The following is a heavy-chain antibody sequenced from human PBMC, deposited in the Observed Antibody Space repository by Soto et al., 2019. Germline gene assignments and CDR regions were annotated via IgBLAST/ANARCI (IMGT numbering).Heavy chain of an antibody. Sequence: QVQLQESGPGLVKPSQTLSLTCTVSGGSISTGDYYWSWIRQPPGKGLEWIGYVYYSGTTYYKPSIKRRVTLAVDTSQNQSSLTLTSVTAADTAVYYCAGTPPWYFDLWGRGTLVTVSS. CDR3: AGTPPWYFDL. V-gene: IGHV4-30-4*01. CDR1: GGSISTGDYY. D-gene: IGHD2-15*01. CDR2: VYYSGTT. J-gene: IGHJ2*01.